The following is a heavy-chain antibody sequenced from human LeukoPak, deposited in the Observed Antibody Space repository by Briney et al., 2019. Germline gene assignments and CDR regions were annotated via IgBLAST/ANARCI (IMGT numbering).Heavy chain of an antibody. CDR2: IIDSTGYT. J-gene: IGHJ4*02. CDR3: ARAVVGSCGGDCYGLYFDY. CDR1: GFTFSRYG. D-gene: IGHD2-21*02. Sequence: GGSLRLSCVASGFTFSRYGMNWVRQAPGKGLEWVSSIIDSTGYTYYADSVKGRFTISRDNAKNSLYLQMNSLRAEDTAVYYCARAVVGSCGGDCYGLYFDYWGQGTLVTVSS. V-gene: IGHV3-21*01.